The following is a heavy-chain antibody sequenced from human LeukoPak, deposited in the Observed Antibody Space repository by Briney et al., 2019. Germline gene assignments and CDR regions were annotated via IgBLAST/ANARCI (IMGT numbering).Heavy chain of an antibody. CDR3: TRAGPDDYGDYWFDP. D-gene: IGHD4-17*01. V-gene: IGHV1-2*02. Sequence: ASVKVSCKASGYTFTGYYMHWVRQAPGQGLEWMGWINPNSGGTNYAQKFQGRVTMTRNTSISTAYMELSSLRSEDTAVYYCTRAGPDDYGDYWFDPWGQGTLVTVSS. J-gene: IGHJ5*02. CDR2: INPNSGGT. CDR1: GYTFTGYY.